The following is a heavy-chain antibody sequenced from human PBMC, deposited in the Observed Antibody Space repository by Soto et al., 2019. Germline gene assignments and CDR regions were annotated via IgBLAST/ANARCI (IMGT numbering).Heavy chain of an antibody. CDR2: LSSSGNSM. V-gene: IGHV3-11*01. D-gene: IGHD6-13*01. CDR3: ARRAASGRHFDH. Sequence: QVQLVESGGGLVMPGESLRLSCAASGFTFSDHYMSWIRQSPGKVLEWVSYLSSSGNSMYYADSVKGRFTVSRDNAENSLYMQMNSLRAEDTAVYYCARRAASGRHFDHWGQGTRVSVSS. CDR1: GFTFSDHY. J-gene: IGHJ4*02.